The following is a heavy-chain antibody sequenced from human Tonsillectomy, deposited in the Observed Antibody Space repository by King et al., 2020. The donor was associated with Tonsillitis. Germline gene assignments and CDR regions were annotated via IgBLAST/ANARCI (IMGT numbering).Heavy chain of an antibody. CDR2: ISYDGSKK. Sequence: VQLVESGGGVVQPGRSLRLSCADSGFTVSPLAMHSVRQAPGKGPEWVALISYDGSKKYSADSVKGRFTISRDNSKNTLYLQMNSLRAEDTAVYYCARARRLGNAFDIWGQGTMVIVSS. CDR3: ARARRLGNAFDI. CDR1: GFTVSPLA. V-gene: IGHV3-30*01. J-gene: IGHJ3*02. D-gene: IGHD7-27*01.